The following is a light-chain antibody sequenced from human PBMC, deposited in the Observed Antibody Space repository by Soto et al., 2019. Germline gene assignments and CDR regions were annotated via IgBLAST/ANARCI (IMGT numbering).Light chain of an antibody. CDR3: QQRSNFPIT. V-gene: IGKV3-11*01. CDR2: DTS. J-gene: IGKJ5*01. CDR1: QSVGSQ. Sequence: TPCAATLTLAATVLSKLTCRASQSVGSQLGWYQQKPGQAPRLLIYDTSNRATGIPARFSGSASGTDFTLSICSLDPPDFPVYCCQQRSNFPITFREGTRLEIK.